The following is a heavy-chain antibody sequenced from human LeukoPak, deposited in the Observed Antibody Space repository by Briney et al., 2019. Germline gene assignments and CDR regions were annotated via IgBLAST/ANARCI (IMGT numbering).Heavy chain of an antibody. V-gene: IGHV1-18*01. CDR3: ARDLGYCSSTSCYKGYGMDV. J-gene: IGHJ6*02. Sequence: GASVKVSCKASGYTFTSYGISWVRQAPGQGLQWMGWISAYNGNTNYAQKLQGRVTMTTDTSTSTAYMELRSLRSDDTAVYYCARDLGYCSSTSCYKGYGMDVWGQGTTATVSS. CDR2: ISAYNGNT. D-gene: IGHD2-2*02. CDR1: GYTFTSYG.